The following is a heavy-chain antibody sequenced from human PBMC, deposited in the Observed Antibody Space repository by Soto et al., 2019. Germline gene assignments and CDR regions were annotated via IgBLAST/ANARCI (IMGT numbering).Heavy chain of an antibody. D-gene: IGHD3-9*01. CDR1: GFTFSSYA. Sequence: GGSLRLSXAASGFTFSSYAMHWVRQAPGKGLEWVAVISYDGSNKYYADSVKGRFTISRDNSKNTLYLQMNSLRAEDTAVYYCARGYFDLDYWGQGTLVTVSS. CDR2: ISYDGSNK. V-gene: IGHV3-30-3*01. CDR3: ARGYFDLDY. J-gene: IGHJ4*02.